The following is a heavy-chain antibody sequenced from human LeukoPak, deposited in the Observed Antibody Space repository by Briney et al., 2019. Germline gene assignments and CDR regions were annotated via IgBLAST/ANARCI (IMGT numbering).Heavy chain of an antibody. CDR1: GFTFSNAW. Sequence: GGSLRLSCAASGFTFSNAWMSWVRQAPGKGLEWVGRIKSKTDGGTTDYAAPVKGRFTISRDDSKNTLYLQMNSLKTEDTAVYYCTTDRSSSWPHYYYYMDVWGKGTTVTVSS. D-gene: IGHD6-13*01. J-gene: IGHJ6*03. CDR3: TTDRSSSWPHYYYYMDV. CDR2: IKSKTDGGTT. V-gene: IGHV3-15*01.